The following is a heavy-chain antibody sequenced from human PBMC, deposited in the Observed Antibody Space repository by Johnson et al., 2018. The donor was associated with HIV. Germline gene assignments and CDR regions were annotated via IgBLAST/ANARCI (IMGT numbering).Heavy chain of an antibody. V-gene: IGHV3-33*01. CDR3: ARDRVPAAIGLAYRGAFDI. D-gene: IGHD2-2*02. Sequence: QVQLVESGGGVVQPGTSLRLSCVASGFTFNSYAMHWVRQAPGKGLEWLSVIWYDGSNEYYADSVKGRFTISRDNSKNTLYLHMSSLRAEDTAVYYCARDRVPAAIGLAYRGAFDIWGQGTMVTVSS. CDR2: IWYDGSNE. J-gene: IGHJ3*02. CDR1: GFTFNSYA.